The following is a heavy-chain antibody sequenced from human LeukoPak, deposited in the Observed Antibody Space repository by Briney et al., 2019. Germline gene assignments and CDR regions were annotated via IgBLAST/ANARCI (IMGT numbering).Heavy chain of an antibody. J-gene: IGHJ3*02. V-gene: IGHV3-33*06. D-gene: IGHD4-17*01. Sequence: GGSLRLSCAASGFTFSSYGMHWVRQAPGKGLEWVAVIWDNGSNKYYADSVKGRFTISRDNSKNTLYLQMNSLRAEDTAVYYCAKDYGDYHINDAFDIWGQGTMVTVSS. CDR1: GFTFSSYG. CDR3: AKDYGDYHINDAFDI. CDR2: IWDNGSNK.